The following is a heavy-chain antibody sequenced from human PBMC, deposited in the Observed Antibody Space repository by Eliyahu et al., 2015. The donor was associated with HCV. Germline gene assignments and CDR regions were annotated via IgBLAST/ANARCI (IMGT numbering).Heavy chain of an antibody. CDR2: ISRDGSNK. J-gene: IGHJ4*02. Sequence: QVQVVESGGDVVQPGGSLTLSCAAXGFTFSNYAMHWVRQAPGKGLEWVAVISRDGSNKYYVDSVKGRFTISRDNSENTLYLRMNSLRSEDTAVYYCVRGGNVGAPLPRPYGDYWGQGTLVTVSS. CDR3: VRGGNVGAPLPRPYGDY. CDR1: GFTFSNYA. V-gene: IGHV3-30*03. D-gene: IGHD1-26*01.